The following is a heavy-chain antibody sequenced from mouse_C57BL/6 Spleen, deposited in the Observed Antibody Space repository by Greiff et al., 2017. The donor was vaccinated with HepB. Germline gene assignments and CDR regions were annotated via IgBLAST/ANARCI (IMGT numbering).Heavy chain of an antibody. CDR2: IDPSDSYT. D-gene: IGHD1-2*01. Sequence: QVQLQQPGAELMKPGASVKLSCKASGYTFTSYWMQWVKQRPGQGLEWIGEIDPSDSYTNYNQKFKGKATLTVDTSSSTAYMQLSSLTSEDSAVYYCARDYYGPNWYAMDYWGQGTSVTVSS. CDR1: GYTFTSYW. CDR3: ARDYYGPNWYAMDY. J-gene: IGHJ4*01. V-gene: IGHV1-50*01.